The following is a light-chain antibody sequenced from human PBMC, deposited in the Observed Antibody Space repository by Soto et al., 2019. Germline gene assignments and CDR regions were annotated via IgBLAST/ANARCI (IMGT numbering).Light chain of an antibody. CDR2: SAS. CDR1: QALSNY. Sequence: DIKLTQSLSVLSASVGDTVTITCRASQALSNYLAWYQQKPGKAPDLLIYSASTLQSGVPSRFSGSGSETEFSLTIRALQPEDFATYYCQQLSRYPLTFGGGTKVDIK. V-gene: IGKV1-9*01. J-gene: IGKJ4*01. CDR3: QQLSRYPLT.